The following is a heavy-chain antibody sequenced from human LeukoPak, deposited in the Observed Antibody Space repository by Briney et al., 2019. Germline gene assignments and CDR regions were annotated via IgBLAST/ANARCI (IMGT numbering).Heavy chain of an antibody. CDR2: IYYSGST. CDR1: GGSISTYY. D-gene: IGHD5-18*01. Sequence: SETLSLTCTVSGGSISTYYWSWVRQPPGKGLEWIGHIYYSGSTNYNPSLKSRVTISVDTSKNQFSLKLSSVTAADTAVYYCARHPVDTAMVNFDYWGQGTLVTVSS. V-gene: IGHV4-59*01. CDR3: ARHPVDTAMVNFDY. J-gene: IGHJ4*02.